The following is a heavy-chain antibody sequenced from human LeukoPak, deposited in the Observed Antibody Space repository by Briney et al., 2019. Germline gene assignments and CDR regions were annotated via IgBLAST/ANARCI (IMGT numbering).Heavy chain of an antibody. J-gene: IGHJ5*02. Sequence: ASVKVSCKASGGTFSSYAISWVRQAPGQGLEWMGGIIPIFGTANYAQKFQGRVTITTDESTSTAYMELSSLRSEDTAVYYCARAGKHCGGDCYSGWFDPWGQGTLVTVSS. CDR3: ARAGKHCGGDCYSGWFDP. CDR1: GGTFSSYA. D-gene: IGHD2-21*02. CDR2: IIPIFGTA. V-gene: IGHV1-69*05.